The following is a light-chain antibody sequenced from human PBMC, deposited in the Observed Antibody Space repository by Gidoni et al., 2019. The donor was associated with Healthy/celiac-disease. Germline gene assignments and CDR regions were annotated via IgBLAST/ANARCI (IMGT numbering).Light chain of an antibody. Sequence: DIVMTQTPLSLSVTPGQPASISCNSSQSLLHSDGKTYLYCYLQKQGQPPQLLIYEVSNRCSGVQDRCSGSGSGTEFTLKISRVEDEEVGVYYCMQSRQLPITFGQXTRLEIK. CDR1: QSLLHSDGKTY. CDR3: MQSRQLPIT. J-gene: IGKJ5*01. V-gene: IGKV2D-29*01. CDR2: EVS.